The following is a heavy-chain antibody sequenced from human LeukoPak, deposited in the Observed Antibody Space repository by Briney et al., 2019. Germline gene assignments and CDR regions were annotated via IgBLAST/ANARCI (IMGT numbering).Heavy chain of an antibody. V-gene: IGHV4-59*08. CDR1: DDSITMYY. CDR3: ARQQLIDWSPAVDY. J-gene: IGHJ4*02. CDR2: VDHTGST. Sequence: SETLSLTCSVSDDSITMYYWTWIRQPPGKGLEWIGYVDHTGSTNFNPSLNGRVSISRDTTNNLFSLRLRSVTAADTAVYYCARQQLIDWSPAVDYWGQGTLVTVSS. D-gene: IGHD3-9*01.